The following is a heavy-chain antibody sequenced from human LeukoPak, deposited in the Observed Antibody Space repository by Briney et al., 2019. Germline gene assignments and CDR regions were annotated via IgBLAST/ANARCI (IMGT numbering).Heavy chain of an antibody. CDR3: AKAEGYDILTGLDY. Sequence: GGSLRLSCATSGFTFSSYAMSWVRQAPGKGLERVSGIGASGGSTYCADSVKGRFTISRDNSKNTLYLQMNSLRTEDTAVYYCAKAEGYDILTGLDYWGQGTLVTVSS. D-gene: IGHD3-9*01. J-gene: IGHJ4*02. V-gene: IGHV3-23*01. CDR2: IGASGGST. CDR1: GFTFSSYA.